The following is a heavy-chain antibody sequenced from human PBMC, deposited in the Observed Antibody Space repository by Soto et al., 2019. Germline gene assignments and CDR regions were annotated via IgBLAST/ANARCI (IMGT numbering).Heavy chain of an antibody. D-gene: IGHD3-22*01. CDR2: IIPIFGTA. CDR3: ARDKAPPYNHYDSSGYYYVPCFDP. J-gene: IGHJ5*02. Sequence: SVKVSCKASGGTFSSYAISWVRQAPGQGLEWMGGIIPIFGTANYAQKFQGRVTITADESTSTAYMELSSLRSEDTAVYYCARDKAPPYNHYDSSGYYYVPCFDPWGQGTLVPVSS. V-gene: IGHV1-69*13. CDR1: GGTFSSYA.